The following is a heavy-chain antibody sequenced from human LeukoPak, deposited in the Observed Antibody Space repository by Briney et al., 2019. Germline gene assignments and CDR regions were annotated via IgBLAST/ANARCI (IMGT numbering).Heavy chain of an antibody. CDR3: TRDGRADY. D-gene: IGHD3/OR15-3a*01. Sequence: GASVKVSCKASGYTFTTYAINWVRQAPGQGLEWMGWINTNTGNPTYAQGFTGRFVFSLDTSATTAYLQISSLKAEDTAVYYCTRDGRADYWGQGTLVTVSS. CDR2: INTNTGNP. CDR1: GYTFTTYA. J-gene: IGHJ4*02. V-gene: IGHV7-4-1*02.